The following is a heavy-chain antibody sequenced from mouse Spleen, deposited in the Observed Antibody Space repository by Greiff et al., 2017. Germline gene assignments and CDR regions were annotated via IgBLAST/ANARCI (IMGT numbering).Heavy chain of an antibody. CDR1: GYAFTNYL. D-gene: IGHD2-4*01. CDR3: ARGYDYDTFAY. V-gene: IGHV1-54*01. CDR2: INPGSGGT. Sequence: QVQLKQSGAELVRPGTSVKVSCKASGYAFTNYLIEWVKQRPGQGLEWIGVINPGSGGTNYNEKFKGKATLTADKSSSTAYMQLSSLTSEDSAVYFCARGYDYDTFAYWGQGTLVTVSA. J-gene: IGHJ3*01.